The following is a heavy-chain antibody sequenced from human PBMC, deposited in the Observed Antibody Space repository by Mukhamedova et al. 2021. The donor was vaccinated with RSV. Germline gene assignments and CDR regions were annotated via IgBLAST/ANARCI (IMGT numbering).Heavy chain of an antibody. CDR2: INPNSGGT. J-gene: IGHJ5*02. Sequence: EYMGWINPNSGGTKYAQKFQGRVTMTRDTSISTAYMELSRLRSDDPAVYYCAGSGITGTSGIDPWGQGTLVTVSS. V-gene: IGHV1-2*02. D-gene: IGHD1-7*01. CDR3: AGSGITGTSGIDP.